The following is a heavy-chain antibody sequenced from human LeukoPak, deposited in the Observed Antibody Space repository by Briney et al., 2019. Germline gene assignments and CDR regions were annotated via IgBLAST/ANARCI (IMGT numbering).Heavy chain of an antibody. D-gene: IGHD3-16*01. CDR2: ISSSSSTI. V-gene: IGHV3-48*01. Sequence: GGSLRLSRAASGFTFSSYSMNWVRQAPGKGLEWVSYISSSSSTIYYADSVKGRFTISRDNAKNSLYLQMNSLRAEDTAVYYCAPGGGRPDYWGQGTLVTVSS. CDR1: GFTFSSYS. CDR3: APGGGRPDY. J-gene: IGHJ4*02.